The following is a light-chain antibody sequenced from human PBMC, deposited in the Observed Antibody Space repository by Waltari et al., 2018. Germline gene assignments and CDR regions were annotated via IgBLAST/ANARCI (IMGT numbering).Light chain of an antibody. V-gene: IGKV3-20*01. Sequence: EIVLTQSPGTLSLSPGERATLSCRASQSVSSSYLAWDQQKPGQAPRPLINGASSRATDIPDRFSGSGSGTDFTLTISRLEPEDFAVYYCQQYGSSPFTFGPGTKVDIK. CDR2: GAS. CDR3: QQYGSSPFT. J-gene: IGKJ3*01. CDR1: QSVSSSY.